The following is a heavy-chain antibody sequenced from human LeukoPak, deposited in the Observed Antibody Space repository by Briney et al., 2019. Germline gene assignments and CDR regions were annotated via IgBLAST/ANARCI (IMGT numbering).Heavy chain of an antibody. CDR3: KAAAGHQFDY. Sequence: PSQTLSLTCTVSGGSTSSGGCYWSWIRQPPGKGLEWIGYIYHSGSTYYNPSLKSRVTISVDRSKNQFSLKLSSVTAADTAVYYCKAAAGHQFDYWGQGTLVTVSS. D-gene: IGHD6-13*01. CDR2: IYHSGST. V-gene: IGHV4-30-2*01. J-gene: IGHJ4*02. CDR1: GGSTSSGGCY.